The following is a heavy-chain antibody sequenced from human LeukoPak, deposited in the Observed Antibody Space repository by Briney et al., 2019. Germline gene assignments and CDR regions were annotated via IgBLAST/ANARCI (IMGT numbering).Heavy chain of an antibody. D-gene: IGHD6-6*01. V-gene: IGHV4-34*01. CDR2: INHSGST. J-gene: IGHJ4*02. CDR1: GGSFSGYY. CDR3: ARQGIAAMVTFDY. Sequence: SETLSLTCAVYGGSFSGYYWSWIRQPPGKGLEWIGEINHSGSTNYNPSLKSRVTISVDTSKNQFSLKLSSVTAADTAVYYCARQGIAAMVTFDYWGQGTLVTVSS.